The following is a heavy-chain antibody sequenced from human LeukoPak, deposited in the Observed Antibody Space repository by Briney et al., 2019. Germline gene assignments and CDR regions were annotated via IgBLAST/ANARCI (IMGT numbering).Heavy chain of an antibody. V-gene: IGHV4-59*08. CDR3: ARLTVAGTVDY. Sequence: SETLSLTCTVSGGSISSYYWSWIRQPPGKGLERIGYIYYSGSTNYNPSLKSRVTISVDTSKNQFSLKLSSVTAADTAVYYCARLTVAGTVDYWGQGTLVTVSS. CDR2: IYYSGST. CDR1: GGSISSYY. J-gene: IGHJ4*02. D-gene: IGHD6-19*01.